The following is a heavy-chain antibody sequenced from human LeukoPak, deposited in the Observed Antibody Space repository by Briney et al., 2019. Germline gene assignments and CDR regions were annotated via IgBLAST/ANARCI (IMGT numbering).Heavy chain of an antibody. Sequence: GESLKISCKGSGYSFTSYWIGWVRQMPGKGLEWMGIIYPGDSDTRYSPSFQGQVTISADKSISTAYLQWSSLKASDTAMYYCARHGPSPYYYYYMDVWGKGTTVTVSS. J-gene: IGHJ6*03. CDR3: ARHGPSPYYYYYMDV. CDR2: IYPGDSDT. V-gene: IGHV5-51*01. CDR1: GYSFTSYW.